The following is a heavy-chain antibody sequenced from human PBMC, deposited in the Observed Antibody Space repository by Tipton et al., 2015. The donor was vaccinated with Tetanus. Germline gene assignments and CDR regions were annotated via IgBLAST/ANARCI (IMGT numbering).Heavy chain of an antibody. Sequence: TLSLTCAVSGSSISGGHYWGWIRQSPGKGLESIGCISSRGSTYYNPSLTSRVSISVDTSKNQFSLKLTSVTAAETAIYYCARGGGNLTFQRPTGRWFDPWGPGTLVTVSS. J-gene: IGHJ5*02. D-gene: IGHD1-14*01. V-gene: IGHV4-31*11. CDR3: ARGGGNLTFQRPTGRWFDP. CDR2: ISSRGST. CDR1: GSSISGGHY.